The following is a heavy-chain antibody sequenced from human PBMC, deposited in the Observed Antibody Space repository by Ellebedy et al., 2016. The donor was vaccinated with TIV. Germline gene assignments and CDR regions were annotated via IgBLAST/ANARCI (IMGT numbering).Heavy chain of an antibody. V-gene: IGHV3-23*01. D-gene: IGHD6-19*01. CDR2: ISGSGVKT. J-gene: IGHJ5*02. CDR3: AGFRGEAVAGNWFDP. CDR1: GFTFSIYW. Sequence: GESLKISCAASGFTFSIYWMNWVRQAPGKGLEWVSHISGSGVKTYYADPVRGRFSISRDNSKNTLYLQMNSLRADDTAVYYCAGFRGEAVAGNWFDPWGQGTLVTVSS.